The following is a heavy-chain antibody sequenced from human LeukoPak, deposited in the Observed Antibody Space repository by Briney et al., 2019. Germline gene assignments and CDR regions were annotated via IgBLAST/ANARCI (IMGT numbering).Heavy chain of an antibody. J-gene: IGHJ4*02. V-gene: IGHV3-48*02. Sequence: GGSLRLSCAASGFTFSSNWMHWVRQAPGKGLEWVSYISSSSSTIYYADSVKGRFTISRDNAKNSLYLQTNSLRDEDTAVYYCARDYYDSSGYYYGSDWGQGTLVTVSS. CDR1: GFTFSSNW. CDR3: ARDYYDSSGYYYGSD. D-gene: IGHD3-22*01. CDR2: ISSSSSTI.